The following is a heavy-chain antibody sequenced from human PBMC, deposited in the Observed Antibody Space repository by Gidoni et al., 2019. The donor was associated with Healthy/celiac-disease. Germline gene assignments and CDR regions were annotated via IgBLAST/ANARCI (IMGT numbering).Heavy chain of an antibody. CDR3: ARVRDIVATIDYYYYGMDV. J-gene: IGHJ6*02. V-gene: IGHV1-69*02. D-gene: IGHD5-12*01. CDR1: GGTFSSYT. Sequence: EVKKPGSSVKVSCKASGGTFSSYTISWVRQAPGQGLEWMGRIIPILGIANYAQKFQGRVTITADKSTSTAYMELSSLRSEETAVYYCARVRDIVATIDYYYYGMDVWGQGTTVTVSS. CDR2: IIPILGIA.